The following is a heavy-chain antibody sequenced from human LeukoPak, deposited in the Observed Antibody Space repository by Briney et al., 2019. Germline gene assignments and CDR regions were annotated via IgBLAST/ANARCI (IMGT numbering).Heavy chain of an antibody. CDR1: GFTFSSYA. CDR2: ISGSGGST. J-gene: IGHJ4*02. CDR3: AKGDGILWFGESNFDY. V-gene: IGHV3-23*01. D-gene: IGHD3-10*01. Sequence: GGSLRLSCAASGFTFSSYAMSWVRQAPGKGLEWVSAISGSGGSTYYADSVKGRFTISRDNSKNTLYLQMSSLRAKDTAVYYCAKGDGILWFGESNFDYWGQGTLVTVSS.